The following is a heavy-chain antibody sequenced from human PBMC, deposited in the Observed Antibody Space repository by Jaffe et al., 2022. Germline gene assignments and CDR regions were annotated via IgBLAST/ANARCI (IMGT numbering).Heavy chain of an antibody. V-gene: IGHV3-23*01. J-gene: IGHJ5*02. D-gene: IGHD5-12*01. CDR3: AKDRSPFIVATTPGALNWFDP. CDR2: ISGSGGST. CDR1: GFTFSSYA. Sequence: EVQLLESGGGLVQPGGSLRLSCAASGFTFSSYAMSWVRQAPGKGLEWVSAISGSGGSTYYADSVKGRFTISRDNSKNTLYLQMNSLRAEDTAVYYCAKDRSPFIVATTPGALNWFDPWGQGTLVTVSS.